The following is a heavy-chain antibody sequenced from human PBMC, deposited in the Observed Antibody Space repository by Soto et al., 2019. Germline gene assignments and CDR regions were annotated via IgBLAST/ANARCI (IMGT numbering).Heavy chain of an antibody. CDR2: ISGSGGST. D-gene: IGHD3-9*01. V-gene: IGHV3-23*01. Sequence: VGSLRLSCAASGFTFSSYAMSWVRQAPGKGLEWVSAISGSGGSTYYADSVKGRFTISRDNSKNTLYLQMNSLRAEDTAVYYCAKDKGYDILTGSGYYGMDVWGQGTTVTVSS. CDR1: GFTFSSYA. J-gene: IGHJ6*02. CDR3: AKDKGYDILTGSGYYGMDV.